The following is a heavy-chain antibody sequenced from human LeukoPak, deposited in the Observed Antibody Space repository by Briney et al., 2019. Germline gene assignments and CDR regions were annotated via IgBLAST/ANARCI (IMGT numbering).Heavy chain of an antibody. CDR3: ARDDCGGGTCRDNFYFSGMDV. D-gene: IGHD2-15*01. V-gene: IGHV3-48*02. CDR1: GFTFGRYS. J-gene: IGHJ6*02. CDR2: ITSGNSAM. Sequence: GGSLRLSCTASGFTFGRYSMNWVRQAPGKGLEWISYITSGNSAMHYADSVKGRFTISRDNAKNSLYLQMNSLRDEDTAVYYCARDDCGGGTCRDNFYFSGMDVWGQGTTVTVSS.